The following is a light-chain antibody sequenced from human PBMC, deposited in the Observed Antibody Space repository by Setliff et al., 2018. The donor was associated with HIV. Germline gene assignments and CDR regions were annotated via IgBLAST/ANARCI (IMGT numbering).Light chain of an antibody. V-gene: IGLV2-14*01. CDR1: SSDVGTYNA. Sequence: QSVLTQPASVSGSPGQSITISCTGTSSDVGTYNAVYWYQQHPGKAPKLMIYDVSTRPSGVSNRFSGSKFGNTASLTISGLQTEDEADYYCSSYTSSSTDVFGTGTKVTVL. CDR2: DVS. CDR3: SSYTSSSTDV. J-gene: IGLJ1*01.